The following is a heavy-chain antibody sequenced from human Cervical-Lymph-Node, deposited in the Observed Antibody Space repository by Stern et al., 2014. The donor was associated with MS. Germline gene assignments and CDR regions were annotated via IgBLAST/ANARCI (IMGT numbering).Heavy chain of an antibody. Sequence: LVESGGGVVQPGRSLRLSCAASGFSFRRYAMHWVRQAPGKGMEWVALIWYDGSNPYYADSVTGRFTISRDNFKNTLYRQMNSLRAEDTAVYYCASAYSSSHYYFDYWGQGTLVTVSS. CDR1: GFSFRRYA. J-gene: IGHJ4*02. CDR2: IWYDGSNP. V-gene: IGHV3-33*01. CDR3: ASAYSSSHYYFDY. D-gene: IGHD6-13*01.